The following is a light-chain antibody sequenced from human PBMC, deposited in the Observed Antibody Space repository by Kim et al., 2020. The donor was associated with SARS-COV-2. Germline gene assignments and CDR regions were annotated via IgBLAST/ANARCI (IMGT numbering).Light chain of an antibody. V-gene: IGKV3-11*01. Sequence: EIVLTQSPATLSLSPGERATLSCRASQSISTYLAWYQQKPGQAPRLLLYDASNRATGIPARFSGSGSGTDFTLAISDLEPEDFAVYFCQQRFSWLTFGGGTKVDIK. CDR1: QSISTY. CDR3: QQRFSWLT. J-gene: IGKJ4*01. CDR2: DAS.